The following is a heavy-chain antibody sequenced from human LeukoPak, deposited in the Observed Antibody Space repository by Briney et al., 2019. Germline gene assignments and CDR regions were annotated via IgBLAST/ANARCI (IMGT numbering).Heavy chain of an antibody. CDR3: ARTGSTVTMLYPFDH. CDR2: IYYSGST. CDR1: GGSIRSYY. Sequence: SETLSLTCTVSGGSIRSYYWGWIRKPPGKGLEWIGYIYYSGSTTYNPSLKSRVSISVDTSKNQFSLKLSSVTAADTAVYYCARTGSTVTMLYPFDHWGQGTLVTVSS. V-gene: IGHV4-59*01. D-gene: IGHD4-17*01. J-gene: IGHJ4*02.